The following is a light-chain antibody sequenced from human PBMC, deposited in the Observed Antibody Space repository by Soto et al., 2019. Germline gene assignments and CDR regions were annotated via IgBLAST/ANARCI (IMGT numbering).Light chain of an antibody. Sequence: EIVLKQSPGTLSLSPGERATLYCRASRSVSSSFLAWYQQKPGQAPRLLIYDASSSATGIPDRFSGSGSGADFPLTISRLEPEDFAVYFCQHYGSSPCTFGQGTKVEIK. CDR3: QHYGSSPCT. J-gene: IGKJ1*01. CDR2: DAS. V-gene: IGKV3-20*01. CDR1: RSVSSSF.